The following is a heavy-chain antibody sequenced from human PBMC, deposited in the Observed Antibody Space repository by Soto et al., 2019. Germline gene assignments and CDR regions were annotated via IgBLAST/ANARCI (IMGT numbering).Heavy chain of an antibody. CDR1: GFTFSIYG. D-gene: IGHD2-2*01. V-gene: IGHV3-30*18. J-gene: IGHJ6*02. CDR2: ISYDGSTK. Sequence: QVQLVESGGGVVQPGRSLRLSCAASGFTFSIYGMHWVRQAPGKGLEWVALISYDGSTKFYADSMKGRFTISRDNSKSTLNLEMNSLSAEDTAVYFCSKDAKKYHYYNHGMDVWGQGTTVTVSS. CDR3: SKDAKKYHYYNHGMDV.